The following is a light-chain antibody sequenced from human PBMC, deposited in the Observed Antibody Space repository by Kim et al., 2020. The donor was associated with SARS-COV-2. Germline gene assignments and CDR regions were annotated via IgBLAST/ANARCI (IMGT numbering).Light chain of an antibody. CDR3: QAWDSSTVV. V-gene: IGLV3-1*01. CDR2: QDS. Sequence: SYELTQPPSVSVSPGQTASITCSGDKLGDKYAYWYQQKPGQSPLLVIYQDSKRPSGIPERFSGSNSGNTATLTISGTQTMDEADYYCQAWDSSTVVFGGG. CDR1: KLGDKY. J-gene: IGLJ2*01.